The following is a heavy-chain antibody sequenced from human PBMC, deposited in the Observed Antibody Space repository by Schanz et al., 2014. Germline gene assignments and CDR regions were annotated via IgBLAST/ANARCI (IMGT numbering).Heavy chain of an antibody. Sequence: EMQLLESGGGLAQPGGSLRLSCAASGFTLSNYAMSWVRQAPGKGLEWVSGITGASDHIDYAESVKGRFTISRDNAKSSLYLQMNSLRVEDTAVYYCAASSGWHPSTDYWGQGTLVTVSS. V-gene: IGHV3-23*01. J-gene: IGHJ4*02. CDR2: ITGASDHI. D-gene: IGHD6-19*01. CDR1: GFTLSNYA. CDR3: AASSGWHPSTDY.